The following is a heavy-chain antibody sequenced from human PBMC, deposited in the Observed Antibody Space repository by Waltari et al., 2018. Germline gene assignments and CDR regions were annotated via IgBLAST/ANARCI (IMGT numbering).Heavy chain of an antibody. CDR1: GYTFTGYY. V-gene: IGHV1-2*04. J-gene: IGHJ4*02. Sequence: QVQLVQSGAEVKKPGASVKVSCKASGYTFTGYYLHWGRQAPGQGLEWMGWINPNSGGTNYAQKFQGWVTMTRDTSISTAYMELSRLRSDDTAVYYCARDRGAWNTVTTGLFDYWGQGTLVTVSS. CDR2: INPNSGGT. CDR3: ARDRGAWNTVTTGLFDY. D-gene: IGHD4-17*01.